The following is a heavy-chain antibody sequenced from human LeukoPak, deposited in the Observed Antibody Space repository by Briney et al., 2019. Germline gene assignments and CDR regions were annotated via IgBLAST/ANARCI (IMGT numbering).Heavy chain of an antibody. CDR3: ARGKLGMVGATTDYYYGMDV. CDR1: GGSISSYY. J-gene: IGHJ6*02. Sequence: NASETLSLTCTVSGGSISSYYWSWIRQPPGKGLEWIGYICYSGSTNYNPSLKSRVTISVDTSKNQFSLKLSSVTAADTAVYYCARGKLGMVGATTDYYYGMDVWGQGTTVTVSS. CDR2: ICYSGST. D-gene: IGHD1-26*01. V-gene: IGHV4-59*01.